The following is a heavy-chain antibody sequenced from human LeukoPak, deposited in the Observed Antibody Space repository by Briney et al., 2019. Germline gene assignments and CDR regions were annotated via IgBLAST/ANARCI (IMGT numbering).Heavy chain of an antibody. J-gene: IGHJ4*02. V-gene: IGHV1-69*05. CDR2: IIPIFGTA. Sequence: SVKVSCKASGGTFSSYAISWVRQAPGQGLEWMGGIIPIFGTANYAQKFQGRVTITTDESTSTAYMELSSLRSEDTAVYYCAREGRPAGFYYGSGCYVWDYWGQGTLVTVSS. D-gene: IGHD3-10*01. CDR3: AREGRPAGFYYGSGCYVWDY. CDR1: GGTFSSYA.